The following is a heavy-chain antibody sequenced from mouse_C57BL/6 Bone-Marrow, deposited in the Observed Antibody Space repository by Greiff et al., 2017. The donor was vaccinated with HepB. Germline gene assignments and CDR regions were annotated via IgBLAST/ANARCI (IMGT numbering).Heavy chain of an antibody. CDR2: ISSGGSYT. Sequence: EVMLVESGGDLVKPGGSLKLSCAASGFTFSSYGMSWVRQTPDKRLEWVATISSGGSYTYYPDSVKGRFTISRDNAKNTLYLQMSSLKSEDTAMYYCAKGGVCPSFAYWGQGTLVTVSA. D-gene: IGHD2-10*02. V-gene: IGHV5-6*01. CDR3: AKGGVCPSFAY. J-gene: IGHJ3*01. CDR1: GFTFSSYG.